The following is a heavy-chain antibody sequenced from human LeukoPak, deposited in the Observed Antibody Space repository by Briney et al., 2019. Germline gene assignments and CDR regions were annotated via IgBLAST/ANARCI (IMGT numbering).Heavy chain of an antibody. CDR1: GFTVSSNY. V-gene: IGHV3-53*01. Sequence: GGSLRLSCAASGFTVSSNYMSWVRQAPGKGLEWVSVIYSGGSTYYADSVKVRFTISRDNSKNSLYLQINSLRAEDTAVYYCARSSYSSSSSVWGQGTMVTVSS. CDR2: IYSGGST. CDR3: ARSSYSSSSSV. J-gene: IGHJ3*01. D-gene: IGHD6-6*01.